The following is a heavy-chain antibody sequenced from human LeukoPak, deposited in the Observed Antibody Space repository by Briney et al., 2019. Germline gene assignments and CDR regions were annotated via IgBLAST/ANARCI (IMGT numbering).Heavy chain of an antibody. CDR3: VKGRTRADS. Sequence: GGSLRLSCTASGFTFNEYAMSWFRQAPGKGLEWVGFIRSKGSGGTIEYAASVKGRFTLSRDDSKSIVSLQMNSLQSEGTAVYYCVKGRTRADSWGQGTLVTVSS. CDR2: IRSKGSGGTI. V-gene: IGHV3-49*03. D-gene: IGHD3-3*01. J-gene: IGHJ4*02. CDR1: GFTFNEYA.